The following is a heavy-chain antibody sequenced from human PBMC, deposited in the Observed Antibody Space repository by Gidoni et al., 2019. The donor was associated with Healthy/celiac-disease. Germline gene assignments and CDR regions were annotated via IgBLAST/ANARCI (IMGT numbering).Heavy chain of an antibody. Sequence: EVQLVESGGGLVKPGGHLQLSCGASGFTFSSYCMNWVRQAPGKGLEWVSSISSSSSSKYYADSVNGRFTIARDNAKKSLFLQRYSLSAEDTAVYYCGVPPIAAADDWGQGTLVTVSS. V-gene: IGHV3-21*01. J-gene: IGHJ4*02. D-gene: IGHD6-13*01. CDR1: GFTFSSYC. CDR3: GVPPIAAADD. CDR2: ISSSSSSK.